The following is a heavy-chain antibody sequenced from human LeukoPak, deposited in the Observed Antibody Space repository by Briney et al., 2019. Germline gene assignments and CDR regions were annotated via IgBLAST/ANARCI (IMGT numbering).Heavy chain of an antibody. V-gene: IGHV3-21*01. CDR1: GFTFSSYS. Sequence: GGSLRLSCAASGFTFSSYSMNWVRQAPGKGLEWVSSISSSSSYIYYADSVKGRFTISRDNAKNSLYLQMNSLRAEDMAVYYCAREPGTTMGDAFDIWGQGTMVTVSS. J-gene: IGHJ3*02. CDR3: AREPGTTMGDAFDI. D-gene: IGHD1-1*01. CDR2: ISSSSSYI.